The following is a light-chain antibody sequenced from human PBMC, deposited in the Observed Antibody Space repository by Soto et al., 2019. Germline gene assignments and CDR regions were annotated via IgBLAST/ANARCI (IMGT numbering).Light chain of an antibody. CDR3: QNYNGAPWT. Sequence: DIQMTQSPSSLSASVGDRVTITCRASQGIRNYLVWYQQIPGKVPKLLIYAATTLQSGVPSRFSGSGSGTDFTLTISGLQPEDVATYYCQNYNGAPWTFGQGTKVEIK. V-gene: IGKV1-27*01. CDR1: QGIRNY. J-gene: IGKJ1*01. CDR2: AAT.